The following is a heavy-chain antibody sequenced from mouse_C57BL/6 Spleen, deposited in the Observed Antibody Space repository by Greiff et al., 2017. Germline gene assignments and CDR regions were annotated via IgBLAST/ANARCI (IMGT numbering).Heavy chain of an antibody. Sequence: VKPGASVKLSCKASGYTFTSYWMQWVKQRPGQGLEWIGEIDPSDSYTNYNQKFKGKATLTVDTSSSTAYMQLSSLTSEDSAVYYCARLGYYGSSYKDAMDYWGQGTSVTVSS. D-gene: IGHD1-1*01. CDR3: ARLGYYGSSYKDAMDY. CDR1: GYTFTSYW. CDR2: IDPSDSYT. V-gene: IGHV1-50*01. J-gene: IGHJ4*01.